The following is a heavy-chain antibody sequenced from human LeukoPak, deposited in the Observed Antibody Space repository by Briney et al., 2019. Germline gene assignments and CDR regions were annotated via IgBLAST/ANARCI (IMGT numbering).Heavy chain of an antibody. J-gene: IGHJ4*02. D-gene: IGHD2-2*02. CDR3: ARADIVVVPAAIKLVYYFDY. Sequence: ASVKVSCKASGYTFTSYDINWVRQATGQGLEWMGWMNPNSGNTGYAQKFQGRVTITRNTSISTAYMELSSLRSEDTAVYYCARADIVVVPAAIKLVYYFDYWGQGTLVTVSS. CDR2: MNPNSGNT. V-gene: IGHV1-8*03. CDR1: GYTFTSYD.